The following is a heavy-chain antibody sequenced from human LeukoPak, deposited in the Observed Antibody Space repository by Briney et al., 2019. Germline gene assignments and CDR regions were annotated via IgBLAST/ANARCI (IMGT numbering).Heavy chain of an antibody. V-gene: IGHV3-11*01. D-gene: IGHD3-22*01. CDR2: IKSSDTST. Sequence: GGSLRLSCAASGLSFSDSYMSWIRQAPGQGLEWLSYIKSSDTSTFYADSVKGRFTVSRDNAKNSLYLQMNSLRAEDTAVYYCAKDWGYDSSGYYTAVAAFDIWGQGTMVTVSS. CDR1: GLSFSDSY. J-gene: IGHJ3*02. CDR3: AKDWGYDSSGYYTAVAAFDI.